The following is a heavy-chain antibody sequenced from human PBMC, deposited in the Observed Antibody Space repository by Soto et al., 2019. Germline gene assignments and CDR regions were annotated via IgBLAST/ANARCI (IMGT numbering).Heavy chain of an antibody. CDR1: GYTLSELS. CDR3: TTGQRPLRFLEWLSRYYFDF. V-gene: IGHV1-24*01. D-gene: IGHD3-3*01. Sequence: ASVKVSCKVSGYTLSELSMHWVRQAPGKGLEWMGGFDPEDGETLYAQKFQGRVSMTEDTSTDTAYMELSSLTSEDTAVYYCTTGQRPLRFLEWLSRYYFDFWGQGTLVTVAS. CDR2: FDPEDGET. J-gene: IGHJ4*02.